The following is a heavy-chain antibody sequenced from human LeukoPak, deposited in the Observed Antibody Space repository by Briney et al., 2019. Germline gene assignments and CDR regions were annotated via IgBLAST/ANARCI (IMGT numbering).Heavy chain of an antibody. CDR1: GGSFSGYY. V-gene: IGHV4-34*01. CDR3: ASAPMVRGVIIKYYLVSGYFDY. J-gene: IGHJ4*02. Sequence: PSETLSLTCAVYGGSFSGYYWSWIRQPPGKGLEWIGEINHSGSTNYNPSLKSRVTISVDTSKNQFSLTLSSVTAADTAVYYCASAPMVRGVIIKYYLVSGYFDYWGQGTLVTVSS. D-gene: IGHD3-10*01. CDR2: INHSGST.